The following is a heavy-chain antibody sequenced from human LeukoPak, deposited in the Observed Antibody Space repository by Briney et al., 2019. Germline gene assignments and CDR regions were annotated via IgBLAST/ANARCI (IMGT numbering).Heavy chain of an antibody. CDR1: GFTFSSYG. CDR2: IWYDGSNK. Sequence: GGSLRLSCAASGFTFSSYGMHWVRQAPGKGLEWVAVIWYDGSNKHYADSVKGRSTISRDNSKNTLYLQMNSLRAEDTAVYYCARDITMVRGAPYGMDVWGQGTTVTVSS. D-gene: IGHD3-10*01. V-gene: IGHV3-33*01. CDR3: ARDITMVRGAPYGMDV. J-gene: IGHJ6*02.